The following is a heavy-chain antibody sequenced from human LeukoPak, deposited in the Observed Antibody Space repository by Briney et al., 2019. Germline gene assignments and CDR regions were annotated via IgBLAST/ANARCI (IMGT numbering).Heavy chain of an antibody. D-gene: IGHD4-11*01. V-gene: IGHV3-33*01. CDR2: IWSDGTNR. J-gene: IGHJ4*02. CDR3: ARDAQRGFDYSNSLQY. Sequence: GTSLRLSCAASGFIFSHYALHWVRQAPGKGLEWVAVIWSDGTNRYYGDSVKGRFSISRDDSQKRVFLQMNNLRADVTAVYYCARDAQRGFDYSNSLQYWGQGALVTVSS. CDR1: GFIFSHYA.